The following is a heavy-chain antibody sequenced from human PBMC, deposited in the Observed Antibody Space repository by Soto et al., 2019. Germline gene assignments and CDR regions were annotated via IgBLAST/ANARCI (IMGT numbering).Heavy chain of an antibody. Sequence: QITLKESGPALVKPTQTLTLTCTFSGFSLSTSGVGAGCLRQPPGKALRWLALIYWDDDKRYNPSLKSRLTTTKDDSKSQVVLTMTNMDPVDTATYYCAHRPIYYDSSAFDSWGQGTLVTVSS. CDR2: IYWDDDK. CDR1: GFSLSTSGVG. J-gene: IGHJ4*02. V-gene: IGHV2-5*02. CDR3: AHRPIYYDSSAFDS. D-gene: IGHD3-22*01.